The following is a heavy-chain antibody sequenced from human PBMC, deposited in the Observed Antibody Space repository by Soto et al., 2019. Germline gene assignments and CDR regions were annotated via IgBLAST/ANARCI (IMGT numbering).Heavy chain of an antibody. V-gene: IGHV5-51*01. CDR2: IYPGDSDT. CDR3: ARVDTASGYYYYGMDV. D-gene: IGHD5-18*01. CDR1: GYSFTSYW. Sequence: GESLKISCKGSGYSFTSYWIGWVRQMPGKGLEWMGIIYPGDSDTRYSPSFQGQVTISADKSISTAYLQWSSLKASDTAMYYCARVDTASGYYYYGMDVWGQGTTVTVSS. J-gene: IGHJ6*02.